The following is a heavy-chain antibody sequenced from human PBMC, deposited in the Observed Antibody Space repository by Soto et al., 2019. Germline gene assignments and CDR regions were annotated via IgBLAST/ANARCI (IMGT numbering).Heavy chain of an antibody. CDR2: IRNKANSFAT. CDR1: GFTFSDST. CDR3: SSSFVVVSAIAAS. J-gene: IGHJ5*02. Sequence: EVQLVASGGGLVQPGGSLKLSCAASGFTFSDSTMHWVRQASGKGLEWVGRIRNKANSFATAYAASVNGRFTVSRDDSKNKAYLQMNGLKTEDTAIYYCSSSFVVVSAIAASWGQGTLVTVSS. V-gene: IGHV3-73*02. D-gene: IGHD2-21*01.